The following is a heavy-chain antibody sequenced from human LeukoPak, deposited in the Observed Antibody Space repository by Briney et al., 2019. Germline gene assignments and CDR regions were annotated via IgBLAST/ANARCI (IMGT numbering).Heavy chain of an antibody. CDR2: ISGSGGST. J-gene: IGHJ3*02. Sequence: WGSLRLSCAASGFTFSSYGISWVRQAPGKGLEWVSAISGSGGSTYYADSVKGRFTISRDNSKNTLYLQMNSLRAEDTAVYYCARDQGGYSYGLRSFDIWGQGTMVTVSS. V-gene: IGHV3-23*01. CDR1: GFTFSSYG. D-gene: IGHD5-18*01. CDR3: ARDQGGYSYGLRSFDI.